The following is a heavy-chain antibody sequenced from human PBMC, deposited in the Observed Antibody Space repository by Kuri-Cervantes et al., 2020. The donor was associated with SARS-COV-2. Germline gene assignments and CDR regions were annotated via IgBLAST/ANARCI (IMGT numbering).Heavy chain of an antibody. J-gene: IGHJ6*03. CDR1: GFTFSNAW. Sequence: GGSLRLSCAASGFTFSNAWMSWVRQAPGKGLEWVGRIKSKTDGGTTDYAAPVKGRFTISRDDSKNTLYLQMNSLKTEDTAVYYCTTDSPLFQYYDLWSGYYTGAIVTDYYYMDVWGKGTTVTVSS. CDR2: IKSKTDGGTT. D-gene: IGHD3-3*01. V-gene: IGHV3-15*01. CDR3: TTDSPLFQYYDLWSGYYTGAIVTDYYYMDV.